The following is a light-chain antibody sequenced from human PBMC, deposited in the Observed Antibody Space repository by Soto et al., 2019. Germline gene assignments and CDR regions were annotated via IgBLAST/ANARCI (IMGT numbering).Light chain of an antibody. CDR3: CSYAGGNTFPYV. CDR2: EVT. Sequence: QSVLTQPASVSGSPGQSITISCTGTSRDVETYNLVSWYQQHPGKAPKLLIYEVTKRPSGLSDRFSGSKSGNTASLTISGLQAEDEADYYCCSYAGGNTFPYVFGTVTKVTVL. J-gene: IGLJ1*01. CDR1: SRDVETYNL. V-gene: IGLV2-23*02.